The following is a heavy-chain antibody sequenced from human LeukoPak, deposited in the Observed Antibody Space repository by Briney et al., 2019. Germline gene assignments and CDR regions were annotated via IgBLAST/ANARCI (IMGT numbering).Heavy chain of an antibody. CDR3: ARHTYDILTGYYPKDFDY. CDR2: IYYSGST. V-gene: IGHV4-39*01. J-gene: IGHJ4*02. CDR1: GGSISSSSYY. D-gene: IGHD3-9*01. Sequence: SETLSLTCTVSGGSISSSSYYWGWIRQPPGKGLEWIGSIYYSGSTYYNPSLKSRVTISVDTSKSQFSLKLSSVTAADTAVYYCARHTYDILTGYYPKDFDYWGQGTLVTVSS.